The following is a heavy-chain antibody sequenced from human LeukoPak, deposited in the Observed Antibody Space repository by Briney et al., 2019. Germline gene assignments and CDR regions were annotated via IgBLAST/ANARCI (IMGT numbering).Heavy chain of an antibody. CDR3: ARVPVLRYFDWSQGAYDY. D-gene: IGHD3-9*01. Sequence: GGSLRLSCAASGFTFSSYATHWVRQAPGKGLEWVAVISYDGSNKYYADSVKGRFTISRDNSKNTLYLQMNSLRAEDTAVYYCARVPVLRYFDWSQGAYDYWGQGTLVTVSS. V-gene: IGHV3-30*04. CDR2: ISYDGSNK. J-gene: IGHJ4*02. CDR1: GFTFSSYA.